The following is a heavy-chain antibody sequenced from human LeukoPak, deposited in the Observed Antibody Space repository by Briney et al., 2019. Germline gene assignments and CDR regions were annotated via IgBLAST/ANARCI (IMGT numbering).Heavy chain of an antibody. J-gene: IGHJ3*02. D-gene: IGHD5-18*01. CDR3: ARAEVGIQLWSDAFDI. CDR2: INRSGAT. CDR1: GGSFSGYY. Sequence: SETLSLTCAVYGGSFSGYYWSWIRQSPGKGLEWIGEINRSGATNYNPSLKSRVTLSVDTSKSQFSLKLSSVTAADTAVYYCARAEVGIQLWSDAFDIWGQGTMVTVSS. V-gene: IGHV4-34*01.